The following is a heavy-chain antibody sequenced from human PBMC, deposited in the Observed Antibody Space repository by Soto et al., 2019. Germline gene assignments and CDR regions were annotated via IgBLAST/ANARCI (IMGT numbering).Heavy chain of an antibody. J-gene: IGHJ4*02. CDR1: GFTFSSYD. CDR3: ASERLCGADCYFFDN. V-gene: IGHV3-48*03. D-gene: IGHD2-21*02. Sequence: GGSLRLSCAASGFTFSSYDMNWVRQAPGKGLEWISKISGSNNNIYYADSVRGRFTISRDNAKNSLYLQMNSLRAEDTAIYYCASERLCGADCYFFDNWGQGTQVTVSS. CDR2: ISGSNNNI.